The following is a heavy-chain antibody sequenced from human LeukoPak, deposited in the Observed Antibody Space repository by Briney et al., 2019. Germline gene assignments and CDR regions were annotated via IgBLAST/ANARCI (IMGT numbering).Heavy chain of an antibody. Sequence: PGESLRLSCAASGFTFTTYWMSWVRQPPGKGLEWVANIRQDGTEKYYVDSVKGRFTISRDNAKNSLYLQMNSLRAEDTAVYYCAREGANDEFATDAFDIWGQGTMVTVSS. CDR3: AREGANDEFATDAFDI. J-gene: IGHJ3*02. CDR1: GFTFTTYW. D-gene: IGHD1-1*01. CDR2: IRQDGTEK. V-gene: IGHV3-7*01.